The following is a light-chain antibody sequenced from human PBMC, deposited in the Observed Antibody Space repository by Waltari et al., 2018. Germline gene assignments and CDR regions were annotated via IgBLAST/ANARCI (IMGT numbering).Light chain of an antibody. V-gene: IGLV2-8*01. Sequence: QSALTQPPSASGSPGQSVTISCTGTSSDIGGYNFVSWYQHHQGRAPKLLIYDVSKRPSGVPVRFSGSKSGNTASLTVSGLQAEDEGDYYCSSYAGSNNILFGGGTKVTVL. J-gene: IGLJ2*01. CDR3: SSYAGSNNIL. CDR1: SSDIGGYNF. CDR2: DVS.